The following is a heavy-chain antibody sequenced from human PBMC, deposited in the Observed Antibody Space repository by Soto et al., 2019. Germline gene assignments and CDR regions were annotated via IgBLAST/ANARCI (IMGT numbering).Heavy chain of an antibody. CDR2: MNPNSGNT. Sequence: ASVKVSCKASGYTFTSYDINWVRQATGQGLEWMGWMNPNSGNTGYAQKFQGRVTMTRNTSISTAYMELSSLRSEDTAVYYCARHGSDYYDFWSGYYKDDGDYYYYMDVWGKGTTVTVSS. D-gene: IGHD3-3*01. CDR3: ARHGSDYYDFWSGYYKDDGDYYYYMDV. V-gene: IGHV1-8*01. J-gene: IGHJ6*03. CDR1: GYTFTSYD.